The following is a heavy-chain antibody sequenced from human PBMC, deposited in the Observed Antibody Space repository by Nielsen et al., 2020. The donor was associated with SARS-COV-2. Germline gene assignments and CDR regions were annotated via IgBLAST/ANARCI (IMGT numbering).Heavy chain of an antibody. Sequence: GESLKISCAASGFTFSSYGMHWVRQAPGKGLEWVAVISYDGSNKYYADSVKGRFTISRDNSKNTLYLQMNSLRAEDTAVYYCRRSDKADDGHYSSSWYGTYYGMDVWGQGTTVTVSS. D-gene: IGHD6-13*01. CDR3: RRSDKADDGHYSSSWYGTYYGMDV. CDR1: GFTFSSYG. CDR2: ISYDGSNK. J-gene: IGHJ6*02. V-gene: IGHV3-30*03.